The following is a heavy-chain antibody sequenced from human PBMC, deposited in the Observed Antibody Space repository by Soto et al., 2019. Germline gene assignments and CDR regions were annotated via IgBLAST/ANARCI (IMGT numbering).Heavy chain of an antibody. CDR1: GFTFDDYA. V-gene: IGHV3-9*01. CDR3: AKDGELLGIAAAGYLDY. D-gene: IGHD6-13*01. J-gene: IGHJ4*02. Sequence: EVQLVESGGGLVQPGRSLRLSCAASGFTFDDYAMHWVRQAPGKGLEWVSGISWNSGSIGYADSVKGRFTISRDNAKKSLYLQMDSLRAEDTALYYCAKDGELLGIAAAGYLDYWGQGTLVTVSS. CDR2: ISWNSGSI.